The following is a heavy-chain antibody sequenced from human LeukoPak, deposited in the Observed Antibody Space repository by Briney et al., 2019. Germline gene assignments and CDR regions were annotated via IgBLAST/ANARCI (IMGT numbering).Heavy chain of an antibody. CDR1: GGHISSRNYY. CDR2: IYYSGSN. J-gene: IGHJ4*02. Sequence: PSETLSLTCIVPGGHISSRNYYWGWIRQPPGKGLEWIGSIYYSGSNYYNPSLKSRVTISVDTSKNQFSLKLSSVTAADTAVYYCARRGYSGYGGDYFDYWGQGTLVTVSS. CDR3: ARRGYSGYGGDYFDY. D-gene: IGHD5-12*01. V-gene: IGHV4-39*01.